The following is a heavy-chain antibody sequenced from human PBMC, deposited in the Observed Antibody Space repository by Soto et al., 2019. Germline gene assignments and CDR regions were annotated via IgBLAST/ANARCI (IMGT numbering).Heavy chain of an antibody. CDR2: IYYSGTT. J-gene: IGHJ4*02. Sequence: QVQLQESGPGLVKPSDTLSLTCAVSGYSISSSNWWGWIRQPPGKGLEWIGYIYYSGTTYYNPSLKSRVTMSVDTSKNQLSLKLTSVTAVDTALYYCARREIHGPIDYWCQGTLVTVSS. CDR1: GYSISSSNW. CDR3: ARREIHGPIDY. V-gene: IGHV4-28*01. D-gene: IGHD1-26*01.